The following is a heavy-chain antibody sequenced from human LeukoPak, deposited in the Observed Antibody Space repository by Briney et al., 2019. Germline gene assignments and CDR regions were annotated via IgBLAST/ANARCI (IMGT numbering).Heavy chain of an antibody. CDR2: TNSGGTTT. CDR1: GFPFSDFS. V-gene: IGHV3-23*01. D-gene: IGHD3-22*01. J-gene: IGHJ4*02. CDR3: AKRGVVIRVILVGFHKEAYYFDS. Sequence: GGSLRLSCATSGFPFSDFSMTWVRQAPGKGLEWISTTNSGGTTTYYADSVKGRFTISRDNPKNTLYLQMNSLRAEDTAVYFCAKRGVVIRVILVGFHKEAYYFDSWGQGALVTVSS.